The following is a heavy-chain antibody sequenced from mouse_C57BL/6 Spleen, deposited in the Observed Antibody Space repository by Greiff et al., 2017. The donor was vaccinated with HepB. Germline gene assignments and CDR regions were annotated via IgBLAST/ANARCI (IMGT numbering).Heavy chain of an antibody. CDR2: IHPNSGST. V-gene: IGHV1-64*01. CDR1: GYTFTSYW. CDR3: ARERENLYYAMDF. Sequence: QVQLQQPGAELVKPGASVKLSCKASGYTFTSYWMHWVKQRPGQGLEWIGMIHPNSGSTNYNEKFKSKATLTVDKSSSTAYMQLSSLTSEDSAVYYCARERENLYYAMDFGGQGTSVTVSS. J-gene: IGHJ4*01.